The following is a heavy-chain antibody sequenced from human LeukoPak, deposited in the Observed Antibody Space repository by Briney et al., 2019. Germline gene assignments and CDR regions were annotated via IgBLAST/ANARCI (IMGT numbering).Heavy chain of an antibody. CDR2: ISGSGRST. Sequence: AGGSLRLSCAASRFTFSSYVMGWVRQAPGKGLECVSAISGSGRSTYYADSVKVRFTISREDSKNTLYLQMNILRAGDTAIYYCARVSGNIQIWPQPFGDGMDVWGQGTTVTVSS. J-gene: IGHJ6*02. V-gene: IGHV3-23*01. CDR1: RFTFSSYV. CDR3: ARVSGNIQIWPQPFGDGMDV. D-gene: IGHD3-10*01.